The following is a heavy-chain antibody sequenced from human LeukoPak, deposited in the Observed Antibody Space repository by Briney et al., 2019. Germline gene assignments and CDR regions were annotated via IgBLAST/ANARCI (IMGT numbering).Heavy chain of an antibody. CDR2: IYYSGNT. V-gene: IGHV4-39*01. CDR1: GGSIRSSSYY. D-gene: IGHD6-6*01. J-gene: IGHJ4*02. CDR3: ARNYSRSPGGLKYFDY. Sequence: PSETLSLTCTVSGGSIRSSSYYWGWIRQPPGKGLEWIGSIYYSGNTNYNPSLKSRVTISADTSKNQFSLKLKFVTAADTAVYYCARNYSRSPGGLKYFDYWGQGSLVTVSS.